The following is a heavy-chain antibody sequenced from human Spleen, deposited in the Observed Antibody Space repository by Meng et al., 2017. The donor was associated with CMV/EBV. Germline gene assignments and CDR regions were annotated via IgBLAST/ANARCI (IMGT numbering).Heavy chain of an antibody. CDR1: GFTFSSYY. V-gene: IGHV3-11*04. Sequence: GESLKISCAASGFTFSSYYINWVRQAPGKGLQWISYISSSGTTIQYADSFKGRFTISRDNAKNSLYLQMNSLRAEDTAVYYCARDRVRGSPSPPCVWFDPWGQGTLVTVSS. CDR3: ARDRVRGSPSPPCVWFDP. D-gene: IGHD3-16*01. CDR2: ISSSGTTI. J-gene: IGHJ5*02.